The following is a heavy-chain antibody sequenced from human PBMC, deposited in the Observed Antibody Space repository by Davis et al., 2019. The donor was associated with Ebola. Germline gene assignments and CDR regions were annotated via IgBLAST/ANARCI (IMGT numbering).Heavy chain of an antibody. D-gene: IGHD5-12*01. Sequence: PSETLSLTCAVSGDSVSISSGGYNWIRQSPSRGLEWLGRTYYNSKWYNDYAVYLKSRININPDTSRNQFSLQLNSVTPEDTAVYYCARGWLRTPGFDYWGQGTLVTVSS. CDR2: TYYNSKWYN. CDR1: GDSVSISSGG. V-gene: IGHV6-1*01. CDR3: ARGWLRTPGFDY. J-gene: IGHJ4*02.